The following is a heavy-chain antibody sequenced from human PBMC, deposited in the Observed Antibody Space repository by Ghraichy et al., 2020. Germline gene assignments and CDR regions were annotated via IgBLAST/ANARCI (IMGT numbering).Heavy chain of an antibody. J-gene: IGHJ6*02. V-gene: IGHV1-69*13. D-gene: IGHD6-13*01. CDR2: IIPIFGTA. CDR3: ARGGQQLGYYYGMDV. Sequence: SVKVSCKASGGTFSSYAISWVRQAPGQGLEWMGGIIPIFGTANYAQKFQGRVTITADESTSTAYMELSSLRSEDTAVYYCARGGQQLGYYYGMDVWGQGTTVTVSS. CDR1: GGTFSSYA.